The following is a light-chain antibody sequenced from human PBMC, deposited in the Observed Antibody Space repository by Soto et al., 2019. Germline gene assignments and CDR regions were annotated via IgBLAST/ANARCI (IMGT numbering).Light chain of an antibody. V-gene: IGLV8-61*01. CDR2: YTN. CDR3: MLYVDTGIFV. Sequence: QTVVTQEPSFSVSPGGTVTLTCGLNSGPVSTTHYPSWYQQTPGQAPRTLIYYTNTRSSGVPDRFSGSILGNKAALTITGAQADDAYAYYCMLYVDTGIFVFGSGPKV. CDR1: SGPVSTTHY. J-gene: IGLJ1*01.